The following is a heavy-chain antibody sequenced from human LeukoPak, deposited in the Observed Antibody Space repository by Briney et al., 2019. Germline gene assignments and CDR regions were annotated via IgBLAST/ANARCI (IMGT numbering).Heavy chain of an antibody. CDR1: RYTLHDHY. CDR2: INPNSGGT. D-gene: IGHD5-18*01. CDR3: ARSPGLDTAVVNRP. J-gene: IGHJ5*02. Sequence: VADTVPCLPCRYTLHDHYIYLVGQDPREPLDGLGVINPNSGGTNYAQNFQARVTMTRDTSINTAYMELGRLTSDDTAVYYCARSPGLDTAVVNRPWGQGTLITVSS. V-gene: IGHV1-2*02.